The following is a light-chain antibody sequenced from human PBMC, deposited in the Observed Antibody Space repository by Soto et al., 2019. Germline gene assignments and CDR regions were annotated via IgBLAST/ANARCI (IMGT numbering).Light chain of an antibody. V-gene: IGLV6-57*01. CDR2: EDN. J-gene: IGLJ3*02. Sequence: NFMLTQPHSVSESPGKTVTISCTRSSGSIASNYVQWYQQRPGSSPTTVIYEDNQRPSGVPDRFSGSIDSSSNSASLTISGLKIEDEADYYCQSYDSDNQVFGGGTKLTVL. CDR1: SGSIASNY. CDR3: QSYDSDNQV.